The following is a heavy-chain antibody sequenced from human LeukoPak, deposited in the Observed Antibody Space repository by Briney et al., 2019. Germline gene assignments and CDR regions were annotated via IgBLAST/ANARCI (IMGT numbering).Heavy chain of an antibody. CDR2: IYPGDSDT. CDR1: GYIFTSYW. J-gene: IGHJ4*02. CDR3: ARQRAVADPLFDY. V-gene: IGHV5-51*01. D-gene: IGHD6-19*01. Sequence: GESLKISCKGSGYIFTSYWIGWARQMPGKGLEGMGHIYPGDSDTRYSPSFQGQVTISADKSISTAYLQWSSLKASDTAMYYCARQRAVADPLFDYWGQGTLVTVSS.